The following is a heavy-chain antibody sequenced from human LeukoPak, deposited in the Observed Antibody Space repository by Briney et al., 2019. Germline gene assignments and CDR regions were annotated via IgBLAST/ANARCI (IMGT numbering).Heavy chain of an antibody. CDR3: VRSRCCGGNCFSRPLDY. CDR2: IGDIDFYK. Sequence: PGGSLRLSCAVSGFTFCSYEMNWVRQAPGKGLEWVSYIGDIDFYKGYADSVRGRFSIFRDNAKNSLYLQANNLRVEDTAVYYCVRSRCCGGNCFSRPLDYWGQGTLVTVSA. J-gene: IGHJ4*02. V-gene: IGHV3-48*03. CDR1: GFTFCSYE. D-gene: IGHD2-15*01.